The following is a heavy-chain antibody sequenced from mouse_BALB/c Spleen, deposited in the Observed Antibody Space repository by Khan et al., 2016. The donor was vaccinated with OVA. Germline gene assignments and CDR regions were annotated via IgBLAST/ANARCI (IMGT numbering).Heavy chain of an antibody. CDR1: GYTFTSYW. D-gene: IGHD2-12*01. J-gene: IGHJ2*01. Sequence: QMQLEESGAELAKPGASVKMSCKASGYTFTSYWMHWIKQRPGQGLEWIGYINPTSGYTDYNQKFKDKATLTADKSSSTAYMQLSSLTSDDSAVYYCARYRIDYWGQGTALTVSS. CDR2: INPTSGYT. V-gene: IGHV1-7*01. CDR3: ARYRIDY.